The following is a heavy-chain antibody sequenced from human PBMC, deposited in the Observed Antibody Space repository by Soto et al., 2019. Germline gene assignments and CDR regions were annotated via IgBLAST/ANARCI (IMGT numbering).Heavy chain of an antibody. J-gene: IGHJ4*02. CDR2: ITWNSGTI. CDR3: AREGLTGFFIVGAAPFDY. CDR1: GFTFDDYA. Sequence: PGGSLRLSYAASGFTFDDYAMHWVRQAPGKGLEWVSGITWNSGTIDYVDSVKGRFTIFRDNAKNSLYLQMNSLRAEDTAVYYCAREGLTGFFIVGAAPFDYWGQGTLVTVSS. V-gene: IGHV3-9*01. D-gene: IGHD1-26*01.